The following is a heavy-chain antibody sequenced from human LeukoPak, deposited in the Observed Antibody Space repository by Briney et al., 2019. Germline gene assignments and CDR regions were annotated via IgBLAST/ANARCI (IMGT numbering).Heavy chain of an antibody. J-gene: IGHJ4*02. Sequence: GASVKVSCMASGYTFTSYGISCVRQAPGQGLEWMGWISAYNGNTNYAQKLQGRVTMTTDTSTSTAYMELRSLRSDDPDVYYCARGVLGNSGWYGDFDYWGQGTLVTVSS. D-gene: IGHD6-19*01. V-gene: IGHV1-18*01. CDR2: ISAYNGNT. CDR3: ARGVLGNSGWYGDFDY. CDR1: GYTFTSYG.